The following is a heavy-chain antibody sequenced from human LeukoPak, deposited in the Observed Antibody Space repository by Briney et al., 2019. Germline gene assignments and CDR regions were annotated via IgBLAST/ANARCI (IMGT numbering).Heavy chain of an antibody. V-gene: IGHV1-2*02. J-gene: IGHJ4*02. CDR3: ARERISRFDS. Sequence: ASVKVSCKASGGTFSSYAISWVRQAPGQGLEWMGWINPNTGDTNYGQKFQGRVSMTSNTSITTAYMQMTRLRSDDTAVYYCARERISRFDSWGQGTLVTVSS. D-gene: IGHD2/OR15-2a*01. CDR2: INPNTGDT. CDR1: GGTFSSYA.